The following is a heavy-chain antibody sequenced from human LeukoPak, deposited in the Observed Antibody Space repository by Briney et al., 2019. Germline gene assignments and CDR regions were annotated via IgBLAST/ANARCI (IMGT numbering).Heavy chain of an antibody. J-gene: IGHJ4*02. Sequence: PGGSLRLSCAASGFTFSNYGMSWVRQAPGKGLEWVLAISGSGGSTYYADSVKGRFTISRANSKISLYLQMNSVRAEDTAVYYCAKDDEKFDYWGQGTLVTVSS. CDR2: ISGSGGST. CDR3: AKDDEKFDY. V-gene: IGHV3-23*01. CDR1: GFTFSNYG.